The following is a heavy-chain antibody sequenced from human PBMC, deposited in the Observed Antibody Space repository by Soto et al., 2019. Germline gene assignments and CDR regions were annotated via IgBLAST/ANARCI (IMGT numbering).Heavy chain of an antibody. V-gene: IGHV3-21*01. CDR1: GFTFSSYS. J-gene: IGHJ6*03. CDR2: ISSSSSYI. CDR3: ARVGGYYYYYMDV. D-gene: IGHD2-15*01. Sequence: EVQLVESGGGLVKPGGSLRLSCAASGFTFSSYSMNWVRQAPGKGLEWVSSISSSSSYIYYADSVKGRFTISRDNAKNSLYLQMNSLRAEYTAVYYCARVGGYYYYYMDVWGKGTTVTVSS.